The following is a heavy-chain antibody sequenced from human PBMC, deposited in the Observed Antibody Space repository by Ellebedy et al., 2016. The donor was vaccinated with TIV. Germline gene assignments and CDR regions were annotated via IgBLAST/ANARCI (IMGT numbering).Heavy chain of an antibody. D-gene: IGHD3-10*01. J-gene: IGHJ3*02. CDR1: GDTVSAITAA. CDR2: TYYRSTWNN. V-gene: IGHV6-1*01. CDR3: ARGNYYGTGRPRAFDI. Sequence: SQTLSLTCAISGDTVSAITAAWDWFRQSPSRGLEWLVRTYYRSTWNNDYSESVKSRISIKSDTSKNHFSLQLTSVSPEDTAMYYCARGNYYGTGRPRAFDIWGQGTMVTVSS.